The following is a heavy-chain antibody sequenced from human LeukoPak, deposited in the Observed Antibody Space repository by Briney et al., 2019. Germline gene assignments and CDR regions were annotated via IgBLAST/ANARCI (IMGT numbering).Heavy chain of an antibody. CDR2: INWNGGGT. V-gene: IGHV3-20*01. CDR3: AKGYHIYSYVFSFGHY. CDR1: GFTFKDYG. J-gene: IGHJ4*02. D-gene: IGHD5-18*01. Sequence: GGSLRLSCAATGFTFKDYGMHWVRQPPGKGLEWVSSINWNGGGTDYADSVKGRFTISRDNSKNTLYLQMNSLRAEDTAVYHCAKGYHIYSYVFSFGHYWGQGTQVTVSS.